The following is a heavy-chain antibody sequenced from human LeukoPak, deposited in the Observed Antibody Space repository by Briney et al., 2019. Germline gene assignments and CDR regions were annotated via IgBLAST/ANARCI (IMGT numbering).Heavy chain of an antibody. Sequence: PSETLSLTCTVSGGSISGSSYYWGWIRQPPGKGLEWIGSIYYSGSTYYNPSLKSRVTISVDTSKNQFSLKLSSVTAADTAVYYCASGTEWLPNYYFDYWGQGTLVTVSS. D-gene: IGHD3-3*01. CDR1: GGSISGSSYY. CDR3: ASGTEWLPNYYFDY. J-gene: IGHJ4*02. V-gene: IGHV4-39*01. CDR2: IYYSGST.